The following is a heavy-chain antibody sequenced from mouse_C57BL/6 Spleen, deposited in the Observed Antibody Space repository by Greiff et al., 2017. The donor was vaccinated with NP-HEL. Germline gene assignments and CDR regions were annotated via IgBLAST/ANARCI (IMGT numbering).Heavy chain of an antibody. J-gene: IGHJ4*01. CDR1: GYAFSSSW. CDR2: IYPGDGDT. Sequence: QVQLQQSGPELVKPGASVKISCKASGYAFSSSWMNWVKQRPGQGLEWIGRIYPGDGDTNYNGKFKGKATLTADKSSSTAYLQLSRLTSEDDAVDFCARSSYYGSSSYAMDYWGQGTSVTVSS. D-gene: IGHD1-1*01. V-gene: IGHV1-82*01. CDR3: ARSSYYGSSSYAMDY.